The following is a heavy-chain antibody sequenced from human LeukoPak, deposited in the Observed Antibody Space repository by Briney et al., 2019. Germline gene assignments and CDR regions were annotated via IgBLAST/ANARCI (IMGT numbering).Heavy chain of an antibody. CDR3: AKVVVAKRFDY. CDR2: ISGSGGST. CDR1: GFTFSGYA. D-gene: IGHD2-15*01. V-gene: IGHV3-23*01. J-gene: IGHJ4*02. Sequence: GGSLRLSCAASGFTFSGYAMSWVRQAPGKWLEWVSAISGSGGSTYYADSVKGRFTISSDNSKNTLYLQMNSLRAEDTAVYYCAKVVVAKRFDYWGQGTLVTVSS.